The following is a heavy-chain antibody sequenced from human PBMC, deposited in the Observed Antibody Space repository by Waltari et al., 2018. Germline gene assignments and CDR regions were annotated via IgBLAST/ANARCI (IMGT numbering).Heavy chain of an antibody. CDR2: INSDGTNT. CDR3: AREYDFWSGYHAFDL. Sequence: EVQLVESGGGLVQSGGSLRLTCEASGFSFSSSWMNWVRQGPEKGPVWFSRINSDGTNTNYADSVKGRFTISRDNFADTLFLEMNSLRPDDTAVYYCAREYDFWSGYHAFDLWGQGTKVTVFS. D-gene: IGHD3-3*01. CDR1: GFSFSSSW. V-gene: IGHV3-74*01. J-gene: IGHJ3*01.